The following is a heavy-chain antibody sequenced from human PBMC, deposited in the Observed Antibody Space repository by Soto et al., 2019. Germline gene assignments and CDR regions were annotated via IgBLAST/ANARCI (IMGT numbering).Heavy chain of an antibody. CDR2: IIPILGIA. CDR1: GGTFSSYT. CDR3: ASLGDIVVVPAAINYFDY. J-gene: IGHJ4*02. D-gene: IGHD2-2*01. V-gene: IGHV1-69*02. Sequence: SVKVSCKASGGTFSSYTISWVRQAPGQGLEWMGRIIPILGIANYAQKFQGRVTITADKSTSTAYMELSSLRSEDTAVYYCASLGDIVVVPAAINYFDYWGQGTLVTVSS.